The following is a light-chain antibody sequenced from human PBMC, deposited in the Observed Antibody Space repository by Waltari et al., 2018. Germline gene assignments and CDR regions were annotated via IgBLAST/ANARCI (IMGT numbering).Light chain of an antibody. V-gene: IGKV4-1*01. J-gene: IGKJ3*01. CDR1: QRALFSSNNRTY. CDR3: QQYYSSPFT. CDR2: WAS. Sequence: DIVMTQSPDSLAVSLGERATINCKSSQRALFSSNNRTYLAWYQQKPGQSPKLVLYWASTRESGVPDRFSGSGSATDFTLTISSLQAEDVAVYYCQQYYSSPFTFGPGTKLEIK.